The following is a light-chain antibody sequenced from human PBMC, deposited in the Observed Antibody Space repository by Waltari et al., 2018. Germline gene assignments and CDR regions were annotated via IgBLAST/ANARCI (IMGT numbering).Light chain of an antibody. J-gene: IGKJ1*01. CDR3: MQARQTPWT. Sequence: DIVMTQSPLSLSVTPGEPASISCRSSQSLLHGSGNTFLDWYLQKPGQSPQLLIYLVSNRASGVPDRFSGSGSGTDFTPKISRVEAEDVGVYFCMQARQTPWTFGQGTKVEIK. CDR1: QSLLHGSGNTF. CDR2: LVS. V-gene: IGKV2-28*01.